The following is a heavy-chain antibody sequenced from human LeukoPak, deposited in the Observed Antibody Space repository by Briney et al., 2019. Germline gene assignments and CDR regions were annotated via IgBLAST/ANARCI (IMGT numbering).Heavy chain of an antibody. CDR1: GYTFTSYG. V-gene: IGHV1-18*01. Sequence: GASVKVSCKASGYTFTSYGISWVRQAPGQGLEWMGWISAYNGNTNYAQKLQGRVTMTTDTSTSTAYMELRSLRSDDTAVYYCARVILGGYYHNWFDPWGQGTLVTVSS. CDR3: ARVILGGYYHNWFDP. J-gene: IGHJ5*02. D-gene: IGHD3-22*01. CDR2: ISAYNGNT.